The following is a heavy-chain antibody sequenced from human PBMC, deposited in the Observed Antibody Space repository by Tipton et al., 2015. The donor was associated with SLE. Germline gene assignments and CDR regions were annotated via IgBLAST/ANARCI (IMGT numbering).Heavy chain of an antibody. CDR1: GFSISSGYC. CDR3: ARLLSPGSWGSLV. CDR2: IYHSGST. D-gene: IGHD2-15*01. J-gene: IGHJ6*02. V-gene: IGHV4-38-2*01. Sequence: TLSLTCVVSGFSISSGYCWGWIRQSPGKGLEWIGSIYHSGSTYYNPSLKSRVTISVDTSKNQFSLKLSSVTAADTAVYYCARLLSPGSWGSLVWGQGTTVTVSS.